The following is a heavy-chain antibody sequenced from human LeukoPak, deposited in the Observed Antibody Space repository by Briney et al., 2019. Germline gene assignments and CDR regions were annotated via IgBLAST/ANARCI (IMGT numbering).Heavy chain of an antibody. J-gene: IGHJ4*02. V-gene: IGHV3-7*01. D-gene: IGHD2-15*01. CDR2: IKQDGSEK. CDR1: GFTFSSYW. CDR3: AREGCSGGSCYSVPPNY. Sequence: GGSLRLSCATSGFTFSSYWMSWVRQAPGKGLEWVANIKQDGSEKYYVDSVKGRFTISRGNAKNSLYPQMNSLRAEDTAVYYCAREGCSGGSCYSVPPNYWGQGTLVTVSS.